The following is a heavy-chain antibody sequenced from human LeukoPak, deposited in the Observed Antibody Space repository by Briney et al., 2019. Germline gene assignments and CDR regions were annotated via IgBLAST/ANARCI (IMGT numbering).Heavy chain of an antibody. CDR1: GFTFSNAW. CDR2: IKSKTDGGTT. D-gene: IGHD1-14*01. Sequence: PGGSLRLSCAASGFTFSNAWMSWVRQAPGKGLEWVGRIKSKTDGGTTDYAAPVKGRFTISRDDSKNTLYLQMNSLKTEDTAVFYCTSDRRGDAFDIWAKGQWSPSLQ. V-gene: IGHV3-15*01. J-gene: IGHJ3*02. CDR3: TSDRRGDAFDI.